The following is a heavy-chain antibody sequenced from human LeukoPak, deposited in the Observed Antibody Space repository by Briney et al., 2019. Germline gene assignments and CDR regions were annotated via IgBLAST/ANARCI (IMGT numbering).Heavy chain of an antibody. J-gene: IGHJ4*02. CDR1: GGSFSGYY. CDR3: ARRIRRTSCYYYDY. CDR2: INHSGST. D-gene: IGHD2-2*01. V-gene: IGHV4-34*01. Sequence: SETLSLTCAVYGGSFSGYYWSWIRQPPGKGLEWIGEINHSGSTNYNPSLKSRVTISVDTSKNQFSLKLSSVTAADTAVYYCARRIRRTSCYYYDYWGQGTLVTVSS.